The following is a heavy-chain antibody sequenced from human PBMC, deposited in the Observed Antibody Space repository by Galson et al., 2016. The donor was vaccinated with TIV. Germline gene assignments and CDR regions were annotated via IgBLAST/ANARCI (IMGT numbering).Heavy chain of an antibody. Sequence: SVKVSSKASGGTFSTYAISWVRQAPGQGLEWMGGIIPIFDTTNYAEKFQGRVTITADESTSTAYMELSSPRSEDTAIYYCALTYCGGDCYPPGGMDVWGQGTTVTVSS. J-gene: IGHJ6*02. CDR3: ALTYCGGDCYPPGGMDV. V-gene: IGHV1-69*13. CDR2: IIPIFDTT. CDR1: GGTFSTYA. D-gene: IGHD2-21*02.